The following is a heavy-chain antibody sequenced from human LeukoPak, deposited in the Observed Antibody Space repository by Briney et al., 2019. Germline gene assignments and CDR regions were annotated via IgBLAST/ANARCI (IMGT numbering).Heavy chain of an antibody. V-gene: IGHV4-59*08. CDR1: GGSISSYY. D-gene: IGHD4-23*01. Sequence: SETLSLTCTVSGGSISSYYRCWIRQPPGKGLEWIGYIYYSGSTDYNPSLKSRVTISVDTSKNQFSLKLSSVTAADTAVHYCARYRGNSDAFDIWGQGTMVTVSS. CDR2: IYYSGST. J-gene: IGHJ3*02. CDR3: ARYRGNSDAFDI.